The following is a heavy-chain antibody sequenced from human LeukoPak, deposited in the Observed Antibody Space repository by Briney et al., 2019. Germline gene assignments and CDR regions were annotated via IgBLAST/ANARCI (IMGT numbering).Heavy chain of an antibody. CDR1: GYTFTGYY. CDR3: ATTLLVGANYFDY. J-gene: IGHJ4*02. D-gene: IGHD1-26*01. CDR2: INPNSGGT. Sequence: ASVKVSCKASGYTFTGYYMHWVRQAPGQGLEWMGWINPNSGGTNYAQKFQGRVTMTRDTSISTAYMELSRLRSEDTAVYYCATTLLVGANYFDYWGQGTLVTVSS. V-gene: IGHV1-2*02.